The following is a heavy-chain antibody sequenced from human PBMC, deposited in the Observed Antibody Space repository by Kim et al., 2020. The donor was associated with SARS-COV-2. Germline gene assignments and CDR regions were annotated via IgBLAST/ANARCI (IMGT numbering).Heavy chain of an antibody. V-gene: IGHV4-59*09. D-gene: IGHD2-15*01. CDR3: ARGGSWVDY. Sequence: GSTNNNPSLHSRATISVDTSKNQFSLKLSSVAAADTAVYYCARGGSWVDYWGQGTLVTVSS. J-gene: IGHJ4*02. CDR2: GST.